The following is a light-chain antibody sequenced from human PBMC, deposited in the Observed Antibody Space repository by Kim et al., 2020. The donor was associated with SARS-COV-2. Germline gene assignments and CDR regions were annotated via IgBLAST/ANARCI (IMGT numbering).Light chain of an antibody. CDR2: DVT. V-gene: IGLV2-11*01. J-gene: IGLJ1*01. CDR1: SSDVGGYNY. CDR3: SSYAGSPPYV. Sequence: QSALTQPRSVSGSPGQSVTISCTGTSSDVGGYNYVSWYQQHPGKAPKLMIYDVTERPSGVPDRFSASKSGNTASLTISGLQAEDEADYYCSSYAGSPPYVFGTGTKVTVL.